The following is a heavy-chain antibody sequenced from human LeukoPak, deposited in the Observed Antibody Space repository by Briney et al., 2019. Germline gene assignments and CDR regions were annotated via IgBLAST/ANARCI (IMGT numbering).Heavy chain of an antibody. CDR2: ISNDGSST. Sequence: PGRSLRLSCAASGFTFSSYWMHWVRQAPGKGLVWVSRISNDGSSTSYADSVKGRFTISRDNAKNTLYLQMNSLRAEDTAVYYRARGGDFWSGYYLGWGQGTLVTVSS. D-gene: IGHD3-3*01. J-gene: IGHJ4*02. V-gene: IGHV3-74*01. CDR1: GFTFSSYW. CDR3: ARGGDFWSGYYLG.